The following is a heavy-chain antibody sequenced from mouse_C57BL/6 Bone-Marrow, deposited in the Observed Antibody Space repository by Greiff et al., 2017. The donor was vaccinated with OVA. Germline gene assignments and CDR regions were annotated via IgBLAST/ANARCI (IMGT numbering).Heavy chain of an antibody. CDR1: GFTFSDYY. CDR3: ARPYDYDYYYAMDY. D-gene: IGHD2-4*01. CDR2: ISNGGGST. J-gene: IGHJ4*01. V-gene: IGHV5-12*01. Sequence: EVQVVESGGGLVQPGGSLKLSCAASGFTFSDYYMYWVRQTPEKRLEWVAYISNGGGSTYYPDTVKGRFTISRDNAKNTLYLQMSRLKSEDTAMYYCARPYDYDYYYAMDYWGQGTSVTVSS.